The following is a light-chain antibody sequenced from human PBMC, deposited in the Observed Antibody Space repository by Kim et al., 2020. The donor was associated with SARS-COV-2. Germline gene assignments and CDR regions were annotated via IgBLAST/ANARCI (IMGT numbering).Light chain of an antibody. J-gene: IGKJ5*01. Sequence: AAVGDRVTITCRASQDIGNHLGWYQQKPGKAPKRLIYAASSLQSGVPSRFSGSGSGTEFTLTNSSLQPEDFATYYCLHHSTFPITVGRGTRLESK. CDR3: LHHSTFPIT. CDR2: AAS. CDR1: QDIGNH. V-gene: IGKV1-17*01.